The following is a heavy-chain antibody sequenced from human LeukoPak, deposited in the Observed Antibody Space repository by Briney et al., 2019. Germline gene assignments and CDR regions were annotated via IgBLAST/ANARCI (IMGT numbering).Heavy chain of an antibody. Sequence: PGGSLRLSCETAGFTFSSYVMHWVRRTPGKGLVWVSRISHDGFISYAHSVKGRFTISRDNAKNTLILQMNSLRAEDTAVYYCARDWVYKIDYWGRGTLVTVSS. CDR3: ARDWVYKIDY. CDR1: GFTFSSYV. D-gene: IGHD5-24*01. CDR2: ISHDGFI. J-gene: IGHJ4*02. V-gene: IGHV3-74*01.